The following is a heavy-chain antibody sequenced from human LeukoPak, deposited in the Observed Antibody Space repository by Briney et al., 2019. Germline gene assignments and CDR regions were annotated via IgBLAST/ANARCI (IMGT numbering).Heavy chain of an antibody. V-gene: IGHV3-48*01. CDR3: AKQLGYCSDGSCYFPY. J-gene: IGHJ4*02. Sequence: GGSLRLSCAASGFTFSSYSMNWVRQAPGKGLEWVSYISSSSDTIYYADSVQGRFTISRDNSKSTLCLQMNSLRAEDTAVYYCAKQLGYCSDGSCYFPYWGQGTLVTVSS. CDR1: GFTFSSYS. D-gene: IGHD2-15*01. CDR2: ISSSSDTI.